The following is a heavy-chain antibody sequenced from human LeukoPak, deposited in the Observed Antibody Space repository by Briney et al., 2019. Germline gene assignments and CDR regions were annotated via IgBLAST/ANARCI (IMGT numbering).Heavy chain of an antibody. CDR3: ARVGGYDSSSYYSSTYHYYMDV. CDR1: GGSISSGRHY. V-gene: IGHV4-61*02. Sequence: PSETPSLTCTVSGGSISSGRHYWSWIRQPAGKGLEWIGRINTSGSTNYNPSLKSRVTISVDTSKNQFSLNLSSVTAADTAVYYCARVGGYDSSSYYSSTYHYYMDVWGKGITVTVSS. D-gene: IGHD3-22*01. J-gene: IGHJ6*03. CDR2: INTSGST.